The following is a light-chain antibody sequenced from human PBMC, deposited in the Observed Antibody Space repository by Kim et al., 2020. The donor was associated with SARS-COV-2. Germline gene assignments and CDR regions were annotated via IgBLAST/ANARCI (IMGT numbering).Light chain of an antibody. V-gene: IGLV1-44*01. CDR3: AAWDDSLNGVV. CDR2: SNN. CDR1: RSNIGSNT. Sequence: GQRVTISGSGSRSNIGSNTVNWYHQLPGTAPKLLIYSNNQRPSGVPDRFSGSKSGTSASLAISGLQSEDEADYYCAAWDDSLNGVVFGGGTQLTVL. J-gene: IGLJ2*01.